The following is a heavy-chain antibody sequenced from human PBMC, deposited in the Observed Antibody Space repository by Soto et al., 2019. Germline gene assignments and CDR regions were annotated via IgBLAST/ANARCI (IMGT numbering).Heavy chain of an antibody. D-gene: IGHD2-8*01. Sequence: PGGSLRLSCAASGFTFSSYSMNWVRQAPGKGLEWVSSISSSSSYIYYADSVKGRFTISRDNAKNSLYLQMNSLRAEDTAVYYCARDRGDVLMVYAHYGMDVWGQGTTVTVSS. CDR1: GFTFSSYS. CDR3: ARDRGDVLMVYAHYGMDV. V-gene: IGHV3-21*01. CDR2: ISSSSSYI. J-gene: IGHJ6*02.